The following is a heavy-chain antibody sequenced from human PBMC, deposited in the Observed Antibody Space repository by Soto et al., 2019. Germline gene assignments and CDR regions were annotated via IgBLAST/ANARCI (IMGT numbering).Heavy chain of an antibody. D-gene: IGHD7-27*01. J-gene: IGHJ4*02. CDR3: ARYWGTEYYFDY. V-gene: IGHV1-18*01. CDR2: ISAYNGNT. Sequence: QVQLVQSGAEVKKPGASVKVSCKSSGYTFTSYGISWVRQAPGQGLELMGWISAYNGNTNYAQKVQVRVTMTTDPSTSTAYMELRSLRSDDTAVYYCARYWGTEYYFDYWGQGTMVTVSS. CDR1: GYTFTSYG.